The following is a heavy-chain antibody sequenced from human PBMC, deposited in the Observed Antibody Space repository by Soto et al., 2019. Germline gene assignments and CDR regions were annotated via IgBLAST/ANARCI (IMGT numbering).Heavy chain of an antibody. V-gene: IGHV1-2*04. CDR3: ARKLELLWDHDAFDI. J-gene: IGHJ3*02. CDR1: GYTFTGYY. CDR2: INPNSGGT. D-gene: IGHD3-10*01. Sequence: ASVKVSCKASGYTFTGYYMHWVRQAPGQGLEWMGWINPNSGGTIYAQKFQGWVTMTRDTSISTAYMELSRLRSEDTAVYYCARKLELLWDHDAFDIWGQGTMVTVSS.